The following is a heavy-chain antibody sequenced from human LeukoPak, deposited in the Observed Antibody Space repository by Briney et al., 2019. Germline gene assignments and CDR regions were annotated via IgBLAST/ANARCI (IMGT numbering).Heavy chain of an antibody. CDR2: IYHSGST. CDR1: GGSISSYY. V-gene: IGHV4-59*12. J-gene: IGHJ4*02. D-gene: IGHD3-10*01. CDR3: ARDPLWFGDGY. Sequence: SETLSLTCTVSGGSISSYYWSWIRQPPGKGLEWIGEIYHSGSTNYNPSLKSRVTISVDKSKNQFSLKLSSVTAADTAVYYCARDPLWFGDGYWGQGTLVTVSS.